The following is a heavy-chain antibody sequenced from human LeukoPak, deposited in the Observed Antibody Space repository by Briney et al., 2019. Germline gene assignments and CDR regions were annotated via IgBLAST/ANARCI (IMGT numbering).Heavy chain of an antibody. Sequence: SETLSLTCTVSGGSVSSGSYYWSWIRQPPGKGLEWIGYIYFSGSTTYNPSLNSRVTISVDTSKNKFSLKLSSMTAADTAVYYCARVPISTTARGYFDYWGQGTLVTVSS. J-gene: IGHJ4*02. CDR3: ARVPISTTARGYFDY. D-gene: IGHD1-14*01. V-gene: IGHV4-61*01. CDR1: GGSVSSGSYY. CDR2: IYFSGST.